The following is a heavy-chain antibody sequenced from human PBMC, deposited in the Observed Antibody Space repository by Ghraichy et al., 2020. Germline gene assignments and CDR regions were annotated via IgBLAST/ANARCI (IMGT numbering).Heavy chain of an antibody. Sequence: GSLRLSCAVYGGSFSGYYWSWIRQPPGKGLEWIGEINHSGSTNYNPSLKSRVTISVDTSKNQFSLKLSSVTAADTAVYYCARGTGGDSSSSSEDYYYYMDVWGKGTTVTVSS. J-gene: IGHJ6*03. CDR1: GGSFSGYY. CDR3: ARGTGGDSSSSSEDYYYYMDV. V-gene: IGHV4-34*01. D-gene: IGHD6-6*01. CDR2: INHSGST.